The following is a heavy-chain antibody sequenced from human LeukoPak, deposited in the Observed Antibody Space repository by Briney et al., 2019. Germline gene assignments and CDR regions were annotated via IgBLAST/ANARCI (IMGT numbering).Heavy chain of an antibody. J-gene: IGHJ4*02. CDR3: AKDAAGPEY. CDR1: GFTFSTYS. CDR2: ISSSSSSI. Sequence: GGSLRLSCAASGFTFSTYSMNWVRQAPGKGLEWVSSISSSSSSIYYADSVKGRFTISRDNAKDSLYLQMNSLSAEDTAVYYCAKDAAGPEYWGQGTLVTVSS. D-gene: IGHD6-13*01. V-gene: IGHV3-21*04.